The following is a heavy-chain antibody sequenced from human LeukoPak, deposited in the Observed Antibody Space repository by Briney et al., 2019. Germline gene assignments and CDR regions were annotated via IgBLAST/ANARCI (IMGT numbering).Heavy chain of an antibody. CDR1: GFTFSSYG. CDR2: IRYDGSNK. CDR3: AKDYVWGSYRYATPLDY. Sequence: GGSLRLSCAASGFTFSSYGMHWVRQAPGKGLEWVAFIRYDGSNKYYADSVKGRFTISRDNSKNTLYLQMNSLRAEDTAVYYCAKDYVWGSYRYATPLDYWGQGTLVTVSS. D-gene: IGHD3-16*02. J-gene: IGHJ4*02. V-gene: IGHV3-30*02.